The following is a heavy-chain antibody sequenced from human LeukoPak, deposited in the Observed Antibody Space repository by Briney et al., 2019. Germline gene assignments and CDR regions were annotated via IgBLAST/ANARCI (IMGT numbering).Heavy chain of an antibody. Sequence: PGGSLRLSCAPPGFIFSSYAMHWVRQAPGKGPEYVSAISGNGGSTFYANSVEGRFTISRDNSKNTLHLQMGSLRAEDMAVYYCARAPYSGSYSDYWGQGLLVTVSS. J-gene: IGHJ4*02. D-gene: IGHD1-26*01. CDR2: ISGNGGST. CDR1: GFIFSSYA. V-gene: IGHV3-64*01. CDR3: ARAPYSGSYSDY.